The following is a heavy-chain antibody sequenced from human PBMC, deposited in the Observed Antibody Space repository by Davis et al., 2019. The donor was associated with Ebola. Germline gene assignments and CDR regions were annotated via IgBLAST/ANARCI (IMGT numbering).Heavy chain of an antibody. J-gene: IGHJ1*01. D-gene: IGHD1-26*01. CDR3: ARGPYSDWPLGAH. CDR2: FNHIGVT. CDR1: GGPVSGHH. V-gene: IGHV4-34*01. Sequence: PSETLSLTCAAYGGPVSGHHWTWIRQLPGQGLEWIGEFNHIGVTSYSPSLEGRITVSADTPKNEIYLKLNSVTAADTAVYYCARGPYSDWPLGAHWGQGTRVTVSS.